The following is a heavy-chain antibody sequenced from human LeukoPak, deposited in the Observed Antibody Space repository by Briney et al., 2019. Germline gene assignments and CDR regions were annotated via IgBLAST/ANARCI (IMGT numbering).Heavy chain of an antibody. CDR3: ATYYDILSGYTFDY. J-gene: IGHJ4*02. CDR2: IHDTGST. D-gene: IGHD3-9*01. V-gene: IGHV4-4*02. CDR1: GGSISRSNW. Sequence: PSGTLSLTCTVSGGSISRSNWWSWVRQPPGKGLEWIGEIHDTGSTNHNPPLKSRVTMSLDKSKNQFSLNLNSVTAADTAVYYCATYYDILSGYTFDYWGQGTLVAVSS.